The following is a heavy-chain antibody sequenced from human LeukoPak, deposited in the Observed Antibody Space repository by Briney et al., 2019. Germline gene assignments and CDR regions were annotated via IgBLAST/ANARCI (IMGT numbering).Heavy chain of an antibody. V-gene: IGHV4-61*02. CDR1: GGSISSGSYY. CDR2: IYTSGST. J-gene: IGHJ4*02. Sequence: PSETLSLTCTVSGGSISSGSYYWSWIRQPAGKGLEWIGRIYTSGSTNYNPSLTSRVTMSVDTSKNQFSLKLRSVTAADTAVYYCARDQYNSGCFDYWGQGTLVTVSS. D-gene: IGHD6-19*01. CDR3: ARDQYNSGCFDY.